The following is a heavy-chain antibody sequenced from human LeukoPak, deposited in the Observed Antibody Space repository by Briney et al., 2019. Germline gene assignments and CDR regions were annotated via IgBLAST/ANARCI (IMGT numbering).Heavy chain of an antibody. D-gene: IGHD3-10*01. CDR1: GGSISGSSYY. Sequence: PSETLSLTCTVSGGSISGSSYYWGWIRQPPGKGLEWIGSIYYSGSTYYNPSLKSRVTISVDTSKNQFSLKLSSVTAADTAVYYCARVELTPYYFDYWGQGTLVTVSS. J-gene: IGHJ4*02. CDR3: ARVELTPYYFDY. CDR2: IYYSGST. V-gene: IGHV4-39*01.